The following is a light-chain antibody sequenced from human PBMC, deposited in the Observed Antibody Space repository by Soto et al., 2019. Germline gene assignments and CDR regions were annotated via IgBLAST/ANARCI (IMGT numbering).Light chain of an antibody. J-gene: IGKJ2*01. CDR3: QLSYSSPRT. CDR1: QSISTY. CDR2: GAS. Sequence: DIQMTQSPSSLSASVGDRVTITCRARQSISTYLNRYQQKPGKAPRLLIAGASSLQSGAPSRFSGSASGTDFTLTISSLQAEDFATYYSQLSYSSPRTFGQGTKLEIK. V-gene: IGKV1-39*01.